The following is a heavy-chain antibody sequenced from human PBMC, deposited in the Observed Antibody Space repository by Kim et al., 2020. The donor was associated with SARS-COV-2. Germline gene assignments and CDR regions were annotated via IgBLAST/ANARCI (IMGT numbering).Heavy chain of an antibody. J-gene: IGHJ4*02. CDR3: ARGHWGRGY. D-gene: IGHD7-27*01. Sequence: GGSLRLSCAGSGFTFSVHWMSWVRQAPGKGLEWVADIKPDGSDKYYVDSVKGRFTISRDNAKNSLYLQMNSLRGEDTAVYYCARGHWGRGYWGQGTLVTV. CDR1: GFTFSVHW. CDR2: IKPDGSDK. V-gene: IGHV3-7*03.